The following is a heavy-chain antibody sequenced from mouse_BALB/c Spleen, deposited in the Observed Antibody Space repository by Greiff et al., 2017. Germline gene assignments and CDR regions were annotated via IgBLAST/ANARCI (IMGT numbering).Heavy chain of an antibody. CDR2: ISCYNGAT. J-gene: IGHJ4*01. Sequence: LVKTGASVKISCKASGYSFTGYYMHWVKQSHGKSLEWIGYISCYNGATSYKQKFKGKATFTVDTSSSTAYMQFNSLTSEDSAVYYCARGITTVVATDAMDYWGQGTSVTVSS. V-gene: IGHV1S34*01. D-gene: IGHD1-1*01. CDR1: GYSFTGYY. CDR3: ARGITTVVATDAMDY.